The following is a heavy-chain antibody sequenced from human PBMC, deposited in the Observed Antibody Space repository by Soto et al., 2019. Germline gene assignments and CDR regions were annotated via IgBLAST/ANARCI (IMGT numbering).Heavy chain of an antibody. CDR2: INPSGGST. Sequence: QVQLVQSGAEVKKPGASVKVSCKASGYTFTSYYMHWVRQAPGQGLEWMGIINPSGGSTSYAKKFQGRVTMTRDTSTSTVYMELSSLRSEDTAVYYCAAAGKGSIGDYWGQGTLVTVSS. V-gene: IGHV1-46*01. J-gene: IGHJ4*02. CDR1: GYTFTSYY. CDR3: AAAGKGSIGDY. D-gene: IGHD6-13*01.